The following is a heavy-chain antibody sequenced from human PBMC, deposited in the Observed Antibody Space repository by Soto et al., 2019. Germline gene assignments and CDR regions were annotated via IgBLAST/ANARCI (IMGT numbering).Heavy chain of an antibody. CDR2: IYYSGST. V-gene: IGHV4-39*01. CDR1: GGSISSSSYY. CDR3: ARRRDGVWDYDY. J-gene: IGHJ4*02. D-gene: IGHD2-8*01. Sequence: QLQLQESGPGLVKPSETLSLTCTVSGGSISSSSYYWDWIRQPPGKGLEWIASIYYSGSTFYKPSLKSRVTISVDTSKNQFSLKVSSVTVADTAVYYCARRRDGVWDYDYWGQGVLVTVSS.